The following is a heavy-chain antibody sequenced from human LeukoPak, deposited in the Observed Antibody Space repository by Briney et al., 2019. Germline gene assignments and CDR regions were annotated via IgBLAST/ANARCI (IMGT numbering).Heavy chain of an antibody. CDR1: GFTFSDYY. CDR3: ARDEMAANYYYYYGMDV. CDR2: ISSSGSTI. Sequence: GGSLRLSCAASGFTFSDYYMSWIRQAPGKGLEWVSYISSSGSTIYYADSVKGRFTISRDNAKNSLYLQMNSLRAEDTAVYYCARDEMAANYYYYYGMDVWGQGTTVTVSS. J-gene: IGHJ6*02. V-gene: IGHV3-11*01.